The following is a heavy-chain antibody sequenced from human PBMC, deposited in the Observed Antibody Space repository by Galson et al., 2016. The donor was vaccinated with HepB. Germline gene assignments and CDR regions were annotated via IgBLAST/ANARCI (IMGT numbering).Heavy chain of an antibody. CDR2: ISGSSNII. D-gene: IGHD3-22*01. Sequence: SLRLSCATSGFKFNFTSVNWVRQAPGKGLEWISYISGSSNIIYYADSVKGRFTISRDNAKNSLYLQMNSLRDEDTAIYYCARVDYYDASGDYHRTYYFDYWGQETLATVSS. CDR3: ARVDYYDASGDYHRTYYFDY. J-gene: IGHJ4*02. V-gene: IGHV3-48*02. CDR1: GFKFNFTS.